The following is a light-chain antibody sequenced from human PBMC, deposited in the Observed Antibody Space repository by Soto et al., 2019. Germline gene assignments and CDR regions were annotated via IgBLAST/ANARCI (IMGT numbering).Light chain of an antibody. CDR1: QSVSSTY. J-gene: IGKJ3*01. Sequence: EIRVTQSPGTMSLSPGERATLSCRASQSVSSTYLAWYQQKPCQAPRLLIYGASSRASGIPDRFSGSGSGTDFTLTISRLDPEDFAVYYCQQYGRSSLTFGPGTKVDIK. CDR3: QQYGRSSLT. CDR2: GAS. V-gene: IGKV3-20*01.